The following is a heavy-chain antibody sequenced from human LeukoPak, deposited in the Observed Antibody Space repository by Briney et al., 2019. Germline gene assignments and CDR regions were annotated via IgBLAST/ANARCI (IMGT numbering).Heavy chain of an antibody. CDR3: ARDLGYCSSTICQTTSPGAFDI. V-gene: IGHV1-69*13. CDR1: GYTFTSYD. Sequence: SVKISCKASGYTFTSYDINWVRQAPGQGLEWMGGIIPIFGTANYAQKFQGRVTITADESTNTAYMELSSLRSEDTAVYYCARDLGYCSSTICQTTSPGAFDIWGQGTMVTVSS. D-gene: IGHD2-2*03. J-gene: IGHJ3*02. CDR2: IIPIFGTA.